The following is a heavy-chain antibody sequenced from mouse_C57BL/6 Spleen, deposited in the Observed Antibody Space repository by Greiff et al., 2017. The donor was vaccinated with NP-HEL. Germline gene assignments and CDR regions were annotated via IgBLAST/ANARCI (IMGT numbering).Heavy chain of an antibody. CDR3: AIFDYDGYWYFDV. CDR2: IHPSDSDT. D-gene: IGHD2-4*01. V-gene: IGHV1-74*01. Sequence: VQLQQPGAELVKPGASVKVSCKASGYTFTSYWMHWVKQRPGQGLEWIGRIHPSDSDTNYNQKFKGKATLTVDKSSSTAYMQLSSLTSEDSAVYYCAIFDYDGYWYFDVWGTGTTVTVSS. J-gene: IGHJ1*03. CDR1: GYTFTSYW.